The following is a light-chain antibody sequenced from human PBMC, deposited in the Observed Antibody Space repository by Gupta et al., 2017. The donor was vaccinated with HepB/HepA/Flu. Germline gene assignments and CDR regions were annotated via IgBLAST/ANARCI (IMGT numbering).Light chain of an antibody. CDR2: DVS. V-gene: IGLV2-14*03. CDR1: SSDVGGYNY. CDR3: SSYTSSSTWV. Sequence: QSALTQPASVSGSPGQSITISCTGTSSDVGGYNYVSWYQQHPGKAPKLMSYDVSNRPSGVSNRFSGSKSGTTASPTISGLQAEDEADYYCSSYTSSSTWVFGGGTKLTVL. J-gene: IGLJ3*02.